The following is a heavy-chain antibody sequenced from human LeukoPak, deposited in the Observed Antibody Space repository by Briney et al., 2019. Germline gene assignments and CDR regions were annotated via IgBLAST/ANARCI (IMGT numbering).Heavy chain of an antibody. CDR3: ARVLDFALFGGNDY. V-gene: IGHV3-23*01. CDR2: ISGSGGST. Sequence: GGSLRLSCAASGFTFSSYAMSWVRQAPGKGLEWVSAISGSGGSTFHADSVEGRFTISRDNSKNTLYLQMNSLRAEDTAVYYCARVLDFALFGGNDYWGQGTLVTVSS. J-gene: IGHJ4*02. CDR1: GFTFSSYA. D-gene: IGHD3-10*01.